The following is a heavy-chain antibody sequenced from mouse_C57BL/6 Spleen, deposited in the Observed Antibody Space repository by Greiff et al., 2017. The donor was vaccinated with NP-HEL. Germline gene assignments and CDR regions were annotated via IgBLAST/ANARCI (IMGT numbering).Heavy chain of an antibody. Sequence: EVMLVESGGGLVKPGGSLKLSCAASGFTFSSYAMSWVRQTPEKRLEWVATISDGGSYTYYPDNVKGRFTISRDNAKNNLYLQMSHLKSEDTAMYYCARDRTSYSLYAMDYWGQGTSVTVSS. D-gene: IGHD2-10*01. V-gene: IGHV5-4*01. CDR1: GFTFSSYA. J-gene: IGHJ4*01. CDR2: ISDGGSYT. CDR3: ARDRTSYSLYAMDY.